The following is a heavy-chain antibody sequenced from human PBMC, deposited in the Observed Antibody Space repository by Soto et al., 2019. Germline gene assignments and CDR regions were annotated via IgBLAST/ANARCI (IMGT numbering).Heavy chain of an antibody. V-gene: IGHV4-4*09. D-gene: IGHD5-18*01. CDR1: GDSTGRYF. CDR2: IYPGGST. Sequence: SETLSLTCTVSGDSTGRYFWNWIRQSPGTGLEWLGYIYPGGSTYYNPSLKSRLILSIDNSKSQLSLHLGSVTAADTAVDYCASYTAPPHGFDDWGQGTLVTVSS. CDR3: ASYTAPPHGFDD. J-gene: IGHJ4*02.